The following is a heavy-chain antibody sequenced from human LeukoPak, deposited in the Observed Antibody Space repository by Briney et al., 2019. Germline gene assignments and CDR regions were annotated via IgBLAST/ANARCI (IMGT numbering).Heavy chain of an antibody. Sequence: GGSLRLSCAASGFTFDDYAMHWVRQAPGKGLEWVSGISWNSGSIGYADSVKGRFTISRDNSKNTLYLQMNSLRAEDTAVYYCAKGGGLYYDSSGYYPNWFDPWGQGTLVTVSS. J-gene: IGHJ5*02. D-gene: IGHD3-22*01. CDR1: GFTFDDYA. CDR3: AKGGGLYYDSSGYYPNWFDP. CDR2: ISWNSGSI. V-gene: IGHV3-9*01.